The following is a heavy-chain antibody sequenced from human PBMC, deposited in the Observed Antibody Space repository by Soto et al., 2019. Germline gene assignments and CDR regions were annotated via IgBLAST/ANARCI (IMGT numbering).Heavy chain of an antibody. CDR1: GLTVSGKKY. V-gene: IGHV3-53*01. J-gene: IGHJ3*01. CDR3: ATWHEREHAYDV. CDR2: LYDVDGS. D-gene: IGHD1-1*01. Sequence: DVQLVESGGGLMQPGESLRLSCAASGLTVSGKKYVAWVRQAPGKGLEWVSALYDVDGSFYADSVKGRFTTSSDSSKTTVYPHMNGLRTDDTAGYYCATWHEREHAYDVWGQGTTVTVSS.